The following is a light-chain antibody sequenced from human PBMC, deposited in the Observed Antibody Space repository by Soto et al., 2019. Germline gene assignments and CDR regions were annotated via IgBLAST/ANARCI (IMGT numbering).Light chain of an antibody. CDR2: DAS. J-gene: IGKJ4*01. CDR3: QQRSNWPLT. V-gene: IGKV3-11*01. CDR1: QSVSSN. Sequence: ETVLTQSPATLSLSPGERATLSCRASQSVSSNLAWYQQKRGQAPRLLIYDASNRATGIPARFSGSGSGTDFTLTISSLEPEDFAVYYCQQRSNWPLTFGGWTKMEIK.